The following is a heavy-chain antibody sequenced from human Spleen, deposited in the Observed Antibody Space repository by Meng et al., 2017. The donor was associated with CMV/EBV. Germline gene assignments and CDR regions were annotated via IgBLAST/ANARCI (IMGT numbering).Heavy chain of an antibody. V-gene: IGHV1-2*02. CDR3: ATSRATYCTTTTCPRDWFDP. Sequence: FTDYYMHWVRQGPGQGLEWMGWINPDTGFANYAQKFQSRVTMTRDTSITTAYMDLRSLRSDDTATYYCATSRATYCTTTTCPRDWFDPWGQGTLVTVSS. J-gene: IGHJ5*02. CDR1: FTDYY. D-gene: IGHD2-2*01. CDR2: INPDTGFA.